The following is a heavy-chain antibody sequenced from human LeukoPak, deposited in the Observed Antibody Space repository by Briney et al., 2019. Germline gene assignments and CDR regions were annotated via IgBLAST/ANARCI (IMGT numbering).Heavy chain of an antibody. CDR1: GGTFGSYA. D-gene: IGHD3-10*01. Sequence: SVKVSCKASGGTFGSYAISWVRQAPGQGLEWMGRIIPIFGTANYAQKFQGRVTITTDESTSTAYMELSSLRSEDTAVYYCARGPYGTGSHFDFWGQGTLVTVSS. CDR3: ARGPYGTGSHFDF. CDR2: IIPIFGTA. V-gene: IGHV1-69*05. J-gene: IGHJ4*02.